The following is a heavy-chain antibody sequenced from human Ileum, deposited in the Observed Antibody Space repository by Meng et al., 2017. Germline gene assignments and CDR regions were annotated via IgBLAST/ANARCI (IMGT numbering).Heavy chain of an antibody. CDR1: YGSTTSSYY. CDR2: IYSSVST. D-gene: IGHD6-19*01. Sequence: GPRRENPTEPLSLPCRVSYGSTTSSYYWGWIRQPPGKWLEWIASIYSSVSTYYNPSLKSRVTISVDTSKNQFSLKVISVTAADTAVYYCARDGTTAVPGVWFDPWGQGTLVTVSS. J-gene: IGHJ5*02. CDR3: ARDGTTAVPGVWFDP. V-gene: IGHV4-39*07.